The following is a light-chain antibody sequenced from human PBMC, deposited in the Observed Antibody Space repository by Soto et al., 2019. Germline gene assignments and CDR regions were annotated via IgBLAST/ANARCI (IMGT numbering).Light chain of an antibody. V-gene: IGLV2-14*01. J-gene: IGLJ1*01. CDR2: EVS. CDR1: SSDVGDYTY. CDR3: SSYTSSNTFV. Sequence: QSALTQPASVSGSPGQSIAISCNGTSSDVGDYTYVSWYQQHPGKAPKLMIYEVSNRPSGVSNRFSGSKSGNTASLTISGLQAEDEGDYYCSSYTSSNTFVFGTGTKLTVL.